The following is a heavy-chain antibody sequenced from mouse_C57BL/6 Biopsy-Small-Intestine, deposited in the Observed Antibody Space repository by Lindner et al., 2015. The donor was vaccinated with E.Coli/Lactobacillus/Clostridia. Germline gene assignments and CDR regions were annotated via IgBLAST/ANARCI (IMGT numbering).Heavy chain of an antibody. Sequence: SVKVSCKASGHTFTNYDIHWVRQATGQGLEWMGWVSPRSGSPGYSKKFRDRLTMTWDSSSTTAYMQLDNLRPDDTAVYYCARVGEVGANWFDPWGQGTLVTVSS. D-gene: IGHD3-1*01. CDR1: GHTFTNYD. J-gene: IGHJ4*01. CDR2: VSPRSGSP. V-gene: IGHV1-4*02. CDR3: ARVGEVGANWFDP.